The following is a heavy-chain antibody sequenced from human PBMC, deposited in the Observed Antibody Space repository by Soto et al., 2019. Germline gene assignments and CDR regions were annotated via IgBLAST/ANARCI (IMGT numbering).Heavy chain of an antibody. Sequence: GGSLRLSGAGSGFTFSSYAITWVRQVPWKGLEWVSAISGSGSNTFYADSVKGRFTISRDNAKNTLYLQMDSLRAEDTALYYCARGEHNSNWHSDVFDVSGQGKMVTVSS. CDR1: GFTFSSYA. J-gene: IGHJ3*01. V-gene: IGHV3-23*01. CDR3: ARGEHNSNWHSDVFDV. CDR2: ISGSGSNT. D-gene: IGHD4-4*01.